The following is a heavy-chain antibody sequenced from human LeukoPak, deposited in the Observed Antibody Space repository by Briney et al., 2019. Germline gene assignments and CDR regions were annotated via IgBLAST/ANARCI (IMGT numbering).Heavy chain of an antibody. Sequence: PGGSRRLSCTVSGGIFRNFWMTWVRQAPGKGPEWLGRIKSNVDGGTTDYAAAVKGRFTISRAYSRNTLFLQMNTLKVEDTAVRYCVTDPPMTGGRWFDPWGQGTLVTVSS. CDR1: GGIFRNFW. V-gene: IGHV3-15*01. CDR2: IKSNVDGGTT. J-gene: IGHJ5*02. D-gene: IGHD3-9*01. CDR3: VTDPPMTGGRWFDP.